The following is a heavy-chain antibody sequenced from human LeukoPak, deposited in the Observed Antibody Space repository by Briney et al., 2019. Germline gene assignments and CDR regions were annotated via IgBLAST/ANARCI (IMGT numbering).Heavy chain of an antibody. CDR1: GFTFSSYW. CDR3: ATMGGGGWHFDY. Sequence: PGGSLRLSCAASGFTFSSYWMHWVRQAPGKGLEWVAVISYDGSNKYYADSVKGRFTISRDNSKNTLYLQMNSLRAEDTAVYYCATMGGGGWHFDYWGQGTLVTVSS. J-gene: IGHJ4*02. V-gene: IGHV3-30*03. D-gene: IGHD3-16*01. CDR2: ISYDGSNK.